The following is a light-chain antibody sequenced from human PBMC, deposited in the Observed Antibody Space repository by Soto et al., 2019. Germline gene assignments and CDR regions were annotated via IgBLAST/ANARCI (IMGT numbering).Light chain of an antibody. J-gene: IGLJ7*01. Sequence: QPVLTQSSSASASLGSSVKLTCTLSSGHSSYIIAWHQQQPGKAPRYLMKLEGSGSYNKGSGVPDRFSGSSSGADRYLTISTLQFEDEADYYCETWDRNTPRAVFGGGTQLPVL. CDR3: ETWDRNTPRAV. CDR1: SGHSSYI. CDR2: LEGSGSY. V-gene: IGLV4-60*02.